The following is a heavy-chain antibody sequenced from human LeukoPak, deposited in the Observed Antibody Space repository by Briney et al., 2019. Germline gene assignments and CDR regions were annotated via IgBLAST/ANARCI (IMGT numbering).Heavy chain of an antibody. CDR2: ISSGGTT. V-gene: IGHV3-66*01. CDR3: AKGILTATGMDV. D-gene: IGHD1-14*01. CDR1: EFSVSINF. J-gene: IGHJ6*03. Sequence: PGGSLRLSCAASEFSVSINFMSWVRQVPGKGLEWVSVISSGGTTHYADSVKGRFSISRDNSKNTVSLQMNSLRAEDTAVYYCAKGILTATGMDVWGKGTTVTVSS.